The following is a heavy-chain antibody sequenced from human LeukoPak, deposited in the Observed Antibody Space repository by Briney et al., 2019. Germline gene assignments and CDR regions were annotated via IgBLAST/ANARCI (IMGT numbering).Heavy chain of an antibody. D-gene: IGHD6-19*01. CDR2: IYYSGST. CDR1: GGSISSSSYY. V-gene: IGHV4-39*07. J-gene: IGHJ4*02. CDR3: ARGGYEQWLVGLDY. Sequence: NPSETLSLTCTVSGGSISSSSYYWGWIRQPPGKGLEWIGSIYYSGSTNYNPSLKSRVTISVDTSKNQFSLKLSSATAADTAVYYCARGGYEQWLVGLDYWGQGTLVTVSS.